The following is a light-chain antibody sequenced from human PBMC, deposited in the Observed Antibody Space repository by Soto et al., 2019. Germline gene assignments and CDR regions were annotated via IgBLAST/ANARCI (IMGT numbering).Light chain of an antibody. CDR2: DAS. Sequence: EIFLTQSPDPLSLFPGERATLTCRASQSVTNYIAWYQQRPGQAPRLLIYDASNRATGVPARFSGSRSGTDFTLTISDLEPADFGLYYCQQRLNWPPGFGQGTKVDIK. J-gene: IGKJ1*01. CDR1: QSVTNY. CDR3: QQRLNWPPG. V-gene: IGKV3-11*01.